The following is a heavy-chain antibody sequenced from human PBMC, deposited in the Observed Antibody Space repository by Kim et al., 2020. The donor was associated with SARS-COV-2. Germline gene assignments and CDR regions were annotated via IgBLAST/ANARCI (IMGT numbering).Heavy chain of an antibody. CDR3: ARGGGGYLHYDYIWGSYRPEETGYYFDY. CDR2: IKQDGSEK. Sequence: GGSLRLSCAASGFTFSSYWMSWVRQAPGKGLEWVANIKQDGSEKYYVDSVKGRFTISRDNAKNSLYLQMNSLRAEDTAVYYCARGGGGYLHYDYIWGSYRPEETGYYFDYWGQGTLVTVSS. CDR1: GFTFSSYW. V-gene: IGHV3-7*01. D-gene: IGHD3-16*02. J-gene: IGHJ4*02.